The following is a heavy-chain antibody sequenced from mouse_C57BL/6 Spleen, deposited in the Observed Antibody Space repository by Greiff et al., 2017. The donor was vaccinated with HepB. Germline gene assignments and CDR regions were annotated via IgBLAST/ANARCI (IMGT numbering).Heavy chain of an antibody. CDR1: GYTFTSYD. D-gene: IGHD1-2*01. V-gene: IGHV1-85*01. CDR2: IYPRDGST. J-gene: IGHJ2*01. CDR3: ARCDTTALYYFDY. Sequence: VQLQQSGPELVKPGASVKLSCKASGYTFTSYDINWVKQRPGQGLEWIGWIYPRDGSTKYNEKFKGKATLTVDTSSSTAYMELHSLTSEDSAVYFCARCDTTALYYFDYWGQGTTLTVSS.